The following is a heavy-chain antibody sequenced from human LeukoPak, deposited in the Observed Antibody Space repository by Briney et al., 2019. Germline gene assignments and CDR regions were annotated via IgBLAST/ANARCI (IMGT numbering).Heavy chain of an antibody. CDR1: AGSISSNY. D-gene: IGHD5-12*01. J-gene: IGHJ4*02. CDR2: LYTSGST. CDR3: ARDLYRGYRNDFDY. V-gene: IGHV4-4*07. Sequence: SETLSLTSAVSAGSISSNYWSWCGRPVGEGRQCCGRLYTSGSTKYNPSLKSRLTMSVDTSKNQFSLKLSSVTAADTAVYYCARDLYRGYRNDFDYWGQGTLVNGSS.